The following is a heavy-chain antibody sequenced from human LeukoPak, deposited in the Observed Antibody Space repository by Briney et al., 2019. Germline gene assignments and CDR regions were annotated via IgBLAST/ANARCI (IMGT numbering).Heavy chain of an antibody. CDR2: IYYSGST. D-gene: IGHD3-10*01. CDR3: ARDRIPLWTGGGYYFDY. Sequence: SQTLSLTCTVSGGSISSGGYYWSWLRQHPGKGLDWIGYIYYSGSTYYNPSLKSRVTISVDTSKNQFSLKLSSVTAADTAVYYSARDRIPLWTGGGYYFDYWGQGTLVTVSS. J-gene: IGHJ4*02. CDR1: GGSISSGGYY. V-gene: IGHV4-31*03.